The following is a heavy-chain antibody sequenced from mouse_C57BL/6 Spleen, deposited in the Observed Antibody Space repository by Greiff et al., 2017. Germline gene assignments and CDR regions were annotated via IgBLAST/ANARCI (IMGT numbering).Heavy chain of an antibody. CDR1: GYTFPSYW. Sequence: QLQQPGAELVMPGASVKLSCKASGYTFPSYWMHWVKQRPGQGLEWIGEIDPSDSYTNYNQKFKGKSTLTVDKSSSTAYMQLSSLTSEDSAVYYCARHRFFDDWGQGTTLTVSS. CDR3: ARHRFFDD. J-gene: IGHJ2*01. V-gene: IGHV1-69*01. CDR2: IDPSDSYT.